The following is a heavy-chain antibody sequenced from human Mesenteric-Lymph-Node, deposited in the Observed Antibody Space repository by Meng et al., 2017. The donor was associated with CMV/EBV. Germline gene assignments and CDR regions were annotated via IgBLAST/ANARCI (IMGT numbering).Heavy chain of an antibody. D-gene: IGHD2-2*01. Sequence: GGSLRLSCAASGFTFSAYWMHWVRQAPGKGLMWVSRINGDGTSTSYADSVKGRFTISRDNAKNSLYLQMNSLRAEDMALYYCVKGTAIDYYYYGMDVWGQGTTVTVSS. J-gene: IGHJ6*02. CDR1: GFTFSAYW. CDR2: INGDGTST. V-gene: IGHV3-74*01. CDR3: VKGTAIDYYYYGMDV.